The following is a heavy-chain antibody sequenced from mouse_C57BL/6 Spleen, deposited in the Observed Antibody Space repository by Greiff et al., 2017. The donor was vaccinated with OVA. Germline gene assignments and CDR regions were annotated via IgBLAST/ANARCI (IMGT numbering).Heavy chain of an antibody. CDR1: GFSLSTSGMG. CDR3: ARNRNYYAMDY. CDR2: IYWDDDT. Sequence: QVTLKESGPGILQSSQTLSLTCSFSGFSLSTSGMGVSWIRQPSGKGLELLAHIYWDDDTRYNPSLKSRLTISKDTSRNQVFLKITSVDTADTATYYCARNRNYYAMDYWGQGTSVTVAS. V-gene: IGHV8-12*01. J-gene: IGHJ4*01.